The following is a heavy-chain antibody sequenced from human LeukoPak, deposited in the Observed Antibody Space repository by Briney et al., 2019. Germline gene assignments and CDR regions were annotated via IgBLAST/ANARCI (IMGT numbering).Heavy chain of an antibody. CDR2: INSNGGST. Sequence: GGSLRLSCAASGFSFNNYAMYWVRQSPGKGLEYVSGINSNGGSTNYANSVKDRFIISRDNSKNTLYLQMGSLRAEDMAVYYCARGGGYNWNWGYAFDIWGQGTMVTVS. D-gene: IGHD1-7*01. CDR1: GFSFNNYA. J-gene: IGHJ3*02. CDR3: ARGGGYNWNWGYAFDI. V-gene: IGHV3-64*01.